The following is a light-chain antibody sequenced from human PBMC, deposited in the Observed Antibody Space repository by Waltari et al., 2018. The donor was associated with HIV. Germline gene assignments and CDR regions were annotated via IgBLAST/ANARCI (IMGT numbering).Light chain of an antibody. J-gene: IGLJ1*01. V-gene: IGLV3-21*04. CDR3: QVWDSSSDTYV. CDR2: YDS. CDR1: NIGSKS. Sequence: SYVLTQPPSVSVAPGKTARINCGGNNIGSKSVHWYQQKPGQAPVLVIYYDSDRPSGIAERFSGSNSGNTATLTISRVEAGDEVDYYCQVWDSSSDTYVFGTGTKVTVL.